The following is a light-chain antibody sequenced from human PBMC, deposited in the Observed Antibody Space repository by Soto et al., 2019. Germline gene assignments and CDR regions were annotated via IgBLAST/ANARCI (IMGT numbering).Light chain of an antibody. Sequence: EIVLTQSPGILCLSPGERATLSCRASQSVSSSYLAWYQQKPGQAPRLLIYGASSRATGIPDRFSGSGSGTDFTLTISRLEPEDFAVYYCQQYGDSPITFGQGTKVDIK. CDR1: QSVSSSY. CDR2: GAS. V-gene: IGKV3-20*01. J-gene: IGKJ1*01. CDR3: QQYGDSPIT.